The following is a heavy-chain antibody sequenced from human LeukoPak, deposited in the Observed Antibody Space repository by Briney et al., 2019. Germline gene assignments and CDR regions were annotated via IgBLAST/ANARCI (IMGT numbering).Heavy chain of an antibody. Sequence: TSETLSLTCAVYGGSFSGYYWSWIRQPPGKGLEWIGEINHSGSTNYNPSLKSRVTISEDTSKNQFSLKMSSVTAADTAVYYCARRRNSGYDFDYWGQGTLVSVSS. CDR2: INHSGST. D-gene: IGHD5-12*01. V-gene: IGHV4-34*01. J-gene: IGHJ4*02. CDR1: GGSFSGYY. CDR3: ARRRNSGYDFDY.